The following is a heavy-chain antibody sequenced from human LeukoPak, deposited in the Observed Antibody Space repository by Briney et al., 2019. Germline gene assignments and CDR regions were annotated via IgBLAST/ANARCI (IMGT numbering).Heavy chain of an antibody. V-gene: IGHV3-21*01. Sequence: GGSLRLSCAASGFTFSSYSMNWVRQAPGKGLEWVSSISSSSSYIYYADSVKGRFTISRDNAKNSLYLQMNSLRAEDTAVYYCARADFMARGAPNWFDYWGQGTLVTVSS. CDR2: ISSSSSYI. J-gene: IGHJ4*02. D-gene: IGHD3-10*01. CDR1: GFTFSSYS. CDR3: ARADFMARGAPNWFDY.